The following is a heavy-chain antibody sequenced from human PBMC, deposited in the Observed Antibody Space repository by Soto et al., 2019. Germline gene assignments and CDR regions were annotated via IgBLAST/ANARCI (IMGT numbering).Heavy chain of an antibody. Sequence: SETLSLTCAVYVGSFSGHYWTWIRQPPGKGLEWIGDINHSGSTHQNPSLESRVTISVDTSRNQFSLQMSSLRADDSAVYFCARGSKDSYPGSRIFDFWGRGTLVTVSS. D-gene: IGHD3-10*01. J-gene: IGHJ4*02. CDR2: INHSGST. CDR1: VGSFSGHY. CDR3: ARGSKDSYPGSRIFDF. V-gene: IGHV4-34*01.